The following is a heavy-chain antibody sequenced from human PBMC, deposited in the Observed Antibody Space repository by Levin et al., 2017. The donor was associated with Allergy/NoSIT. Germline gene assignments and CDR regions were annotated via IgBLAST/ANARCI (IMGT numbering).Heavy chain of an antibody. CDR1: GGSIRGGSYS. CDR3: ATGPSGFDY. J-gene: IGHJ4*02. CDR2: ISSGRST. V-gene: IGHV4-39*01. Sequence: SETLSLTCNVSGGSIRGGSYSWGWIRQPPEKGLEWIGTISSGRSTYYNPSFNSRLTISLDTSKNLFSLKLESLTAADTAVYYCATGPSGFDYWGQGTLVTVSS. D-gene: IGHD1-26*01.